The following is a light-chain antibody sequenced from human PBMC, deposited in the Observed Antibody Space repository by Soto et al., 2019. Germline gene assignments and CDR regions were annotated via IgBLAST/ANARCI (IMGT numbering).Light chain of an antibody. J-gene: IGKJ1*01. CDR2: KAS. CDR1: QSISSW. V-gene: IGKV1-5*03. Sequence: DIQMTQSPSTLSASVGDRVTITCRASQSISSWMAWYQQKPGQAPKLLIYKASTLESGVPSRFSGSGSGTEFTLTISSLRPDDFATYFCQQYSTGYRTFGQGTKVDIK. CDR3: QQYSTGYRT.